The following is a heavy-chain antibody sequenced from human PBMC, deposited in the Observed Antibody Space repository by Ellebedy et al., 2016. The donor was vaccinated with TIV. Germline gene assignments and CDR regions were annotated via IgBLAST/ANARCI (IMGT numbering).Heavy chain of an antibody. Sequence: GESLKISCKGSGYSFSTYWIGWIRQTSGKGLEWMGIIYPGDSETRYSPSFEGQVTISADKSISTAYLQWSSLKASDTAMYYCARTRTWLQNSAIHYWGQGTLVTVSS. D-gene: IGHD5-24*01. CDR2: IYPGDSET. CDR1: GYSFSTYW. V-gene: IGHV5-51*01. CDR3: ARTRTWLQNSAIHY. J-gene: IGHJ4*02.